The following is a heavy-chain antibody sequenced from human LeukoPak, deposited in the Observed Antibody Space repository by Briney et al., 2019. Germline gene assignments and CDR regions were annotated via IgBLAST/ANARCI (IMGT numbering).Heavy chain of an antibody. CDR3: ARGVGGSRAFDF. J-gene: IGHJ3*01. D-gene: IGHD2-15*01. CDR1: EFTFSDYW. CDR2: IKEDESET. V-gene: IGHV3-74*01. Sequence: GGSLRLSCAASEFTFSDYWMHWVRQVPGKGLVWVSRIKEDESETTYADSVKGRFTISRDNAKNTVYLQMNNLRVEDTAVYYCARGVGGSRAFDFWGQGTMVTVSS.